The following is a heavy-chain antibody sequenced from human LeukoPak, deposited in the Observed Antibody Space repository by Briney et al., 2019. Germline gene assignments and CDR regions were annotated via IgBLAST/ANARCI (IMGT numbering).Heavy chain of an antibody. CDR1: VYTFTGYY. V-gene: IGHV1-2*02. Sequence: ASVKVSCMASVYTFTGYYKHWVRQAPGQGLEWMGWINPNSGGTNYAQKYQGRVIMTRVTSTSTAYMELSRLRSDDTAVYYCARTAVAYYFDYWGQGTLVTVSS. D-gene: IGHD6-19*01. CDR2: INPNSGGT. J-gene: IGHJ4*02. CDR3: ARTAVAYYFDY.